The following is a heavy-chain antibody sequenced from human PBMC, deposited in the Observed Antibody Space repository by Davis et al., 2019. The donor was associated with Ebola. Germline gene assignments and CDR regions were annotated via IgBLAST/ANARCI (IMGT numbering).Heavy chain of an antibody. D-gene: IGHD5-24*01. CDR1: VITFSSYA. V-gene: IGHV3-23*01. Sequence: GESLKISCTDSVITFSSYAMTWVRQAPGKGLEWVSAISGSGGSTYYADSVKGRFTISRDNAKNSLYLQMNSLRAEDTAVYYCARDRREMATIDAFDYWGQGTLVTVSS. J-gene: IGHJ4*02. CDR3: ARDRREMATIDAFDY. CDR2: ISGSGGST.